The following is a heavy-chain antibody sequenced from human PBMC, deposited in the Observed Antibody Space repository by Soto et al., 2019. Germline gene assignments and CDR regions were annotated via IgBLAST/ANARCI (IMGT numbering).Heavy chain of an antibody. CDR3: ARVKYYYDSSGYSDDY. V-gene: IGHV1-69*13. D-gene: IGHD3-22*01. Sequence: SVKVSCKASGGTFSSYAISWVRQAPGQGLEWMGGIIPIFGTANYAQKFQGRVTITADESTSTAYMELSSLRSEDTAVYYCARVKYYYDSSGYSDDYWGQGTLVTVSS. CDR2: IIPIFGTA. CDR1: GGTFSSYA. J-gene: IGHJ4*02.